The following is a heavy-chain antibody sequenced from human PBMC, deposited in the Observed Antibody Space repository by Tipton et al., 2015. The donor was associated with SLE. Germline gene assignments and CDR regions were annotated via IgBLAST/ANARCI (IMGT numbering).Heavy chain of an antibody. V-gene: IGHV3-74*03. J-gene: IGHJ4*02. CDR2: IYSDGSST. D-gene: IGHD5-12*01. CDR3: ARDLYGGYILIDY. CDR1: GFTFSTYW. Sequence: SLRLSCEASGFTFSTYWMHWVRQGPGKGLVWVSRIYSDGSSTKYADSVKGRFTISRDNAKNMLYLQMNSLRAEDTAVYYCARDLYGGYILIDYWGQGTLVTVSS.